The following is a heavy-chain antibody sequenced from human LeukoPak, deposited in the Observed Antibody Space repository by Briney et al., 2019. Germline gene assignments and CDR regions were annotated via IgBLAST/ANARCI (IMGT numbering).Heavy chain of an antibody. D-gene: IGHD5-18*01. CDR3: ARGPEIQLWLRRGYFDY. CDR2: INHSGST. Sequence: PSETLSLTCAVYGGSFSGYYWSWIRQPPGKGLEWIGEINHSGSTNYNPSLKSRVTISVDTSKNQFSLKLSSVTAADTAVYYCARGPEIQLWLRRGYFDYWGQGTLVTVSS. CDR1: GGSFSGYY. V-gene: IGHV4-34*01. J-gene: IGHJ4*02.